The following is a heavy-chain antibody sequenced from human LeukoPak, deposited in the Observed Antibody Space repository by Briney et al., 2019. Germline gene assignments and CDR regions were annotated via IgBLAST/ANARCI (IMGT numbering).Heavy chain of an antibody. Sequence: SETLSLTCAVYGGSFSGYYWSWIRQPPGKGLEWIGEINHSGSTNYNPSLKSRVTISVDTSKNQFSLKLSPVTAADTAVYYCARGRSSFYWGQGTLVTVSS. V-gene: IGHV4-34*01. D-gene: IGHD6-19*01. CDR2: INHSGST. J-gene: IGHJ4*02. CDR1: GGSFSGYY. CDR3: ARGRSSFY.